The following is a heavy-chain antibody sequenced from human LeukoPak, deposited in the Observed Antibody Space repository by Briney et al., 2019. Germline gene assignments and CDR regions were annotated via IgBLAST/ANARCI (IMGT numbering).Heavy chain of an antibody. CDR3: AQYYDSSGFFDY. V-gene: IGHV4-30-2*01. CDR2: IYHSGST. D-gene: IGHD3-22*01. J-gene: IGHJ4*02. Sequence: SQTLSLTCTVSGGSISSGGYYWSWIRQPPGKGLEWIGYIYHSGSTYYNPSLKSRVTISVDTSKNQFSLKLSSVTAADTAVYYCAQYYDSSGFFDYWGQGTLVTVSS. CDR1: GGSISSGGYY.